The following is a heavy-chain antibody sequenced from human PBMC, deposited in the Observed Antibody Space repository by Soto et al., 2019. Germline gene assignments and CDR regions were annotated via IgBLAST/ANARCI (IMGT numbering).Heavy chain of an antibody. D-gene: IGHD3-10*01. V-gene: IGHV4-34*01. Sequence: PSETLSLTCAFYGWSFSGYYWSWIRQPPGKGLEWIGEINHSGSTNYNPSLKSRVTISVDTSKNQFSLKLSSVTAADTAVYYCARLLVGSGSYSPGAFDIWGQGTMVTVSS. J-gene: IGHJ3*02. CDR3: ARLLVGSGSYSPGAFDI. CDR2: INHSGST. CDR1: GWSFSGYY.